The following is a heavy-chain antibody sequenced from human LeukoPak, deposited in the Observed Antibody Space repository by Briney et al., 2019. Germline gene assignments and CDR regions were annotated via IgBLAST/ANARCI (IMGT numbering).Heavy chain of an antibody. V-gene: IGHV4-34*01. D-gene: IGHD7-27*01. CDR3: ARRTWGSGAGYFDF. J-gene: IGHJ4*02. Sequence: SETLSLTCAVYGGSFSDYYWTWIRQPPGKGLEWIGEINHSGSTNYSPSLKNRVTISVDTSKSQFSLKLTSVTAADTAEYYCARRTWGSGAGYFDFWGQGTLVTVPS. CDR2: INHSGST. CDR1: GGSFSDYY.